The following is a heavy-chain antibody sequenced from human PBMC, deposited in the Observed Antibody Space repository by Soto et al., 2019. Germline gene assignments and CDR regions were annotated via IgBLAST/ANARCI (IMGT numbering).Heavy chain of an antibody. V-gene: IGHV1-18*04. Sequence: ASVKVSCKASGCTSADFGISWVRQAPGQGLEWMGWVSGNNGASNPAPKVQGRITMTLDTSMGVSYMALRSLRSDDTAIYYCVRDQKYFRVNGNWFDSWGQGTLVTVSS. CDR1: GCTSADFG. D-gene: IGHD2-2*01. CDR2: VSGNNGAS. J-gene: IGHJ5*01. CDR3: VRDQKYFRVNGNWFDS.